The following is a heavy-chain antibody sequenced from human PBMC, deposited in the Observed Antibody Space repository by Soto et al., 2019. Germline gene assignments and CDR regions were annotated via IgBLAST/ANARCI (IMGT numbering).Heavy chain of an antibody. CDR1: GFTFSSYA. J-gene: IGHJ4*02. D-gene: IGHD5-18*01. CDR2: ISYDGSNK. Sequence: GGSLRLSCAASGFTFSSYAMHWVRQAPGKGLEWVAVISYDGSNKYYADSVKGRFTISRDNSKNTLYLQMNSLRAEDTAVYYCAREGSGYSYGSFDYWGQGTLVTVSS. CDR3: AREGSGYSYGSFDY. V-gene: IGHV3-30-3*01.